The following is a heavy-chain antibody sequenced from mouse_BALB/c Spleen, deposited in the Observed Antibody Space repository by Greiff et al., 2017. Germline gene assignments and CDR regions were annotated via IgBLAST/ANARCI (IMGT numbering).Heavy chain of an antibody. Sequence: EVMLVESGGGLVKPGGSLKLSCAASGFTFSSYAMSWVRQSPEKRLEWVAEISSGGSYTYYPDSVKGRFTISRDNAKNNLYLQMSSLKSEDTAMYYCARDGGITALGYAMDYWGQGTSVTVSS. CDR1: GFTFSSYA. CDR2: ISSGGSYT. CDR3: ARDGGITALGYAMDY. D-gene: IGHD2-4*01. V-gene: IGHV5-6*03. J-gene: IGHJ4*01.